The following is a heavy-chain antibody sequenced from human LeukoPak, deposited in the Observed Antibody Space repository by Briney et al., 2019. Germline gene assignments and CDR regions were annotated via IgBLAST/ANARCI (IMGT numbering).Heavy chain of an antibody. Sequence: SETLSLTCAVYGGSFSGYYWSWIRQPPGRGLEWIASIHYSETAYYNPSLKSRVTISVDTSKNDFSLKLTSVTAADTAVYYCARGPTYQPIDYWGQGTLVTVSS. J-gene: IGHJ4*02. D-gene: IGHD2-2*01. CDR3: ARGPTYQPIDY. CDR2: IHYSETA. CDR1: GGSFSGYY. V-gene: IGHV4-34*01.